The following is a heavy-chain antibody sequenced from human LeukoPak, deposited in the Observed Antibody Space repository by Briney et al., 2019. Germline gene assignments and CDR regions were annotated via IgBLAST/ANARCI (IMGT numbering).Heavy chain of an antibody. J-gene: IGHJ3*02. CDR1: GFTFSSYA. Sequence: GGSLRLSCAASGFTFSSYAKHWVRQAPGKGLEWVSGISWNSGSIGYADSVKGRFTISRDNAKNSLYLQMNSLRAEDTALYYCAKEGVLLWFGEAFDIWGQGTMVTVSS. V-gene: IGHV3-9*01. CDR2: ISWNSGSI. D-gene: IGHD3-10*01. CDR3: AKEGVLLWFGEAFDI.